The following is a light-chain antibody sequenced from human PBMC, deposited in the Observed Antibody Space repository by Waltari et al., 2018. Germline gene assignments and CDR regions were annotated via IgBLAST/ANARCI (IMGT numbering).Light chain of an antibody. CDR1: RLRSYY. V-gene: IGLV3-19*01. J-gene: IGLJ2*01. CDR2: GKD. CDR3: NSRDSSGNHVV. Sequence: SSELTQDPAVSVALGQTVRITCPGDRLRSYYASWYQQKPGQAPPLVIYGKDNRPSGIPDRFSGSGSGNTASLTITGAQAEDEADYYCNSRDSSGNHVVFGGGTKLTVL.